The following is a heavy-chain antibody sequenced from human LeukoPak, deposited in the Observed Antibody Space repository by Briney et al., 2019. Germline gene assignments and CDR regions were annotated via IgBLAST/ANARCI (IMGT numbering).Heavy chain of an antibody. CDR2: INPNSGGT. CDR1: GYTFTGYY. CDR3: ARRYCSGGSCYGFDY. Sequence: ASVKVSCKASGYTFTGYYMHWVRQAPGQGLEWMEWINPNSGGTNYAQKFQGRVTMTRDTSISTAYMELSRLRSDDTAVYYCARRYCSGGSCYGFDYWGQGTLVTVSS. J-gene: IGHJ4*02. V-gene: IGHV1-2*02. D-gene: IGHD2-15*01.